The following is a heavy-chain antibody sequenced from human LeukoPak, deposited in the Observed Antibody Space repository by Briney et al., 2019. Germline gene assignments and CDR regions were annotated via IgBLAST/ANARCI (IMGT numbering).Heavy chain of an antibody. D-gene: IGHD6-6*01. V-gene: IGHV4-61*02. J-gene: IGHJ5*02. CDR3: ARVPIAARSGWFDP. CDR2: IYTSGST. CDR1: GGSISSGSYY. Sequence: SETLSLTCTVSGGSISSGSYYWSWIRQPAGKGLEWIGRIYTSGSTNYNPSLKSRVTISVDTSKNQFSLKLSSVTAADTAVYYCARVPIAARSGWFDPWGQGTLVTVSS.